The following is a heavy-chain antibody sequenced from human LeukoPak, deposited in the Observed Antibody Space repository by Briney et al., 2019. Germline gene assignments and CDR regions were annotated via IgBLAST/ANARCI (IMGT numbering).Heavy chain of an antibody. V-gene: IGHV1-18*01. CDR3: ARVPYYYDSSGYYGYYYYYYGMDV. CDR2: ISAYNGNT. J-gene: IGHJ6*02. Sequence: ASVKVSCKASGYTFTSYGISWVRQAPGQGLEWMGWISAYNGNTNYAQKLQGRVTMSTDTSTSTAYMELRSLRSDDTAVYHCARVPYYYDSSGYYGYYYYYYGMDVWGQGTTVTVSS. D-gene: IGHD3-22*01. CDR1: GYTFTSYG.